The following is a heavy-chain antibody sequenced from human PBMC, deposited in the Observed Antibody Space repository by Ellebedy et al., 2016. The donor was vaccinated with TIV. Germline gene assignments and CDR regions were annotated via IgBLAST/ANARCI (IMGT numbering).Heavy chain of an antibody. Sequence: GGSLRLXXAASGFTLSSSGMSWVRQAPGKGLEWVSGISGSDGSSHYADSVKGRFTISRDNSKDTLFLQMNSLRAADTALYFCARRGLESYDGFDIWGRGTMVTVSS. CDR1: GFTLSSSG. V-gene: IGHV3-23*01. CDR3: ARRGLESYDGFDI. J-gene: IGHJ3*02. D-gene: IGHD3-10*01. CDR2: ISGSDGSS.